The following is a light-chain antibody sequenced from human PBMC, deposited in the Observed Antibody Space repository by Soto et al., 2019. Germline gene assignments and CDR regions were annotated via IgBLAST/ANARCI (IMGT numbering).Light chain of an antibody. V-gene: IGLV4-69*01. J-gene: IGLJ2*01. CDR3: QTWGTGIHVV. Sequence: QPVLTQSPSSSASLGASVKLTCTLSSGHSSYAIAWHQQQPEKGPRYLMKLDSDGSHTKGDAIPDRFSGSSSGAERYLTISSLQSEDEADYYCQTWGTGIHVVFGGGTKSTVL. CDR2: LDSDGSH. CDR1: SGHSSYA.